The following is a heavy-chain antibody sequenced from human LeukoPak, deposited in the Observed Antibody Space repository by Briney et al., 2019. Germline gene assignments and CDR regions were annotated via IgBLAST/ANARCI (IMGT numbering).Heavy chain of an antibody. J-gene: IGHJ3*02. CDR2: FYYSGST. CDR1: GGSISSSSYS. Sequence: PSETLSLTXTVSGGSISSSSYSWGWIRQPPGKGLEWIGTFYYSGSTYYNPSLKSRVTISVDTFRNHFSLKLNSVTAADTAVYYCARPYDRGAFDIWGQGTMVTVSS. V-gene: IGHV4-39*01. CDR3: ARPYDRGAFDI. D-gene: IGHD3-22*01.